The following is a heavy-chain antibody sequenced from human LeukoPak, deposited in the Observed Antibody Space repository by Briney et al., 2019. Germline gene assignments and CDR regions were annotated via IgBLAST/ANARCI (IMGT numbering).Heavy chain of an antibody. D-gene: IGHD1-26*01. CDR1: GGSSSSNY. Sequence: PSETLSLTCAVSGGSSSSNYWSWIRQPPGKGLEGIGYIYYSGSTNYTPSLKRRVPISVDTSKNQFSVKLSSVTAADTAVYYCARDRVGATLVGRRETYYYMDVWGKGTTVTVSS. CDR3: ARDRVGATLVGRRETYYYMDV. CDR2: IYYSGST. V-gene: IGHV4-59*01. J-gene: IGHJ6*03.